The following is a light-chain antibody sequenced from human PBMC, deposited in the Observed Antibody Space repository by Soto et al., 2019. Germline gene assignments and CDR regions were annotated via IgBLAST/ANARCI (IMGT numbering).Light chain of an antibody. CDR3: MQSLQTPLT. J-gene: IGKJ4*01. CDR1: QSLQHSNGYNC. V-gene: IGKV2-28*01. Sequence: DIMMTQSPLSLPVTPGEPASISCRSSQSLQHSNGYNCLDWYLQKPGQSPQLLIYLGSNRASGVPDRFSGSGSGTDFTLKISRVEAEDVGVYYCMQSLQTPLTFGGGTKVEIK. CDR2: LGS.